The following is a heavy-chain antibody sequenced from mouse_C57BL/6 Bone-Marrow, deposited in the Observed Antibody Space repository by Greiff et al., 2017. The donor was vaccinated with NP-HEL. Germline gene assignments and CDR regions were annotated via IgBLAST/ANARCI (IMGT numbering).Heavy chain of an antibody. J-gene: IGHJ4*01. CDR3: AADSSDYAMYY. D-gene: IGHD3-2*02. V-gene: IGHV1-26*01. CDR2: INPNNGGT. CDR1: GYTFTDYY. Sequence: VQLQQSGPELVKPGASVKISCKASGYTFTDYYMNWVKQSHGKSLEWIGDINPNNGGTSYNQKFKGKATLTVDKSSSTAYMELRSLTSEDSAVYYCAADSSDYAMYYWGQGTSVTVSS.